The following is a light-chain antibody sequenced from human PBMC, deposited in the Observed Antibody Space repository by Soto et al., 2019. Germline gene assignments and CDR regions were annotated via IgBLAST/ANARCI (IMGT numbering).Light chain of an antibody. CDR3: QQFGTSPPST. Sequence: EIVLTQSPGTLSLSPEERATLSCRASQSVSSIYFAWYQQKPGQAPRLLIYGASSRATGIPDRFSGSGSGTGFTLTISRLEPEDFAVYYCQQFGTSPPSTFGQGTRLEIK. CDR2: GAS. V-gene: IGKV3-20*01. J-gene: IGKJ5*01. CDR1: QSVSSIY.